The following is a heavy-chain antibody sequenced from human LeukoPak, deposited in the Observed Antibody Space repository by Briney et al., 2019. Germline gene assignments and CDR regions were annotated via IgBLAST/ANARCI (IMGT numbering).Heavy chain of an antibody. D-gene: IGHD6-19*01. CDR1: GGSTSSYY. CDR3: ARYVMVAVAGTTGFDP. J-gene: IGHJ5*02. V-gene: IGHV4-4*07. CDR2: IYASGST. Sequence: SETLSLTCTVSGGSTSSYYWSWIRQPAGKGLEWIGRIYASGSTTYNPSLKSRVTISLDTSKNQFSLKLSSVTAADTAVYYCARYVMVAVAGTTGFDPWGQGTLVTVSS.